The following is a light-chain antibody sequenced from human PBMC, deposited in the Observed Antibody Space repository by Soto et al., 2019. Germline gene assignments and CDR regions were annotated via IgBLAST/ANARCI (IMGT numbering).Light chain of an antibody. CDR3: QQYNSYPST. Sequence: DIQMTQSPSTVSASVGDGVTITCRASQSISTWLAGYQQKPGKAPTLLIHDASTLESGVPSGFSGSGSGTEFPLTISSLQPDDFATYYCQQYNSYPSTLGQGTKLEIK. J-gene: IGKJ2*01. CDR2: DAS. V-gene: IGKV1-5*01. CDR1: QSISTW.